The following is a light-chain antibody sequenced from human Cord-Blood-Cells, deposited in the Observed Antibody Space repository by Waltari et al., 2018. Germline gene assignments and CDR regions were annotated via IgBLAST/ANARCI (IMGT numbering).Light chain of an antibody. J-gene: IGLJ2*01. V-gene: IGLV3-25*02. CDR2: KDS. CDR1: ALPKQY. Sequence: SYELTQPPSVSVSPGQTARITCSGDALPKQYAYWYQQKPGQAPALVIYKDSERPSGIPDRFSGSSSGTTVTLTISGVQAEDEADYYCQSADSSGTYPYVVFGGGTKLTVL. CDR3: QSADSSGTYPYVV.